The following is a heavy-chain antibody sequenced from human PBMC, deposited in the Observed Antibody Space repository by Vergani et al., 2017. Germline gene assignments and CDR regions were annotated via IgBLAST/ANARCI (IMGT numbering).Heavy chain of an antibody. V-gene: IGHV3-30-3*01. J-gene: IGHJ6*03. CDR2: ISSAGSNK. D-gene: IGHD3-10*01. CDR3: ARALRITMVRVVDDYYYMDV. CDR1: GFTFSSYA. Sequence: QVQLVESGGGVVQPGRSLRLSCAASGFTFSSYAMHWVRQAPGKGLEWVAVISSAGSNKYYADSVKGRFTISRDNSKNTLYLQMNSLRAEDTAVYYCARALRITMVRVVDDYYYMDVWGKGTTVTVSS.